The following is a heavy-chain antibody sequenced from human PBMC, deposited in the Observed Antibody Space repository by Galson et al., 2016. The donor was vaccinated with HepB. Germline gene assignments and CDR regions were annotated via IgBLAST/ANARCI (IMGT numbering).Heavy chain of an antibody. Sequence: SWIRQPPGKGLEWIGYIYPSGSTYYNASLKSRVTISVDRSKNQFSLQLSSVTAADTAVYYCVRGGYSYTDFEGFYYYGLDVWGQGTTVTVSS. D-gene: IGHD5-18*01. CDR2: IYPSGST. J-gene: IGHJ6*02. V-gene: IGHV4-30-2*01. CDR3: VRGGYSYTDFEGFYYYGLDV.